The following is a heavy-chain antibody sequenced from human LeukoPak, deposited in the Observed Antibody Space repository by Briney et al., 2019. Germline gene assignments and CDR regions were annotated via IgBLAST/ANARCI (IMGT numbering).Heavy chain of an antibody. CDR3: ARGRFGELSVATFDI. J-gene: IGHJ3*02. CDR1: GFTFSSYA. V-gene: IGHV3-23*01. CDR2: ISGSGGST. D-gene: IGHD3-10*01. Sequence: PGGSLRLSCAASGFTFSSYAMSWVRQAPGKGLEWVSAISGSGGSTYYADSVKGRFTISRDNSKTTLYLQMNSLRAEDTAVYYCARGRFGELSVATFDIWGQGTMVTVSS.